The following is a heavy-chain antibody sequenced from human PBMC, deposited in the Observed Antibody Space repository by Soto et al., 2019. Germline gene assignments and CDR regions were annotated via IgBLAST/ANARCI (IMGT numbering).Heavy chain of an antibody. D-gene: IGHD3-22*01. Sequence: GASVKVSCKASGYTFTSYGISWVRQAPGQGLEWMGWISAYNGNTNYAQKLQGRVTMTTDTSTSTAYMELRSLRSDDTAVYYCARGYYDSSGYYFPFPNFDYWGQGTLVTVS. V-gene: IGHV1-18*04. CDR2: ISAYNGNT. J-gene: IGHJ4*02. CDR1: GYTFTSYG. CDR3: ARGYYDSSGYYFPFPNFDY.